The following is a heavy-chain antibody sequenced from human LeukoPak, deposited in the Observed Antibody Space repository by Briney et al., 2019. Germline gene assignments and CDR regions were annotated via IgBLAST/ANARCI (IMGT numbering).Heavy chain of an antibody. CDR1: GYTFRSYG. V-gene: IGHV1-18*01. CDR3: ARRIAVAGSVPDYYYYYMDV. D-gene: IGHD6-19*01. CDR2: ISVYNGNT. Sequence: ASVKVSCKASGYTFRSYGISWVRQAPGQGLEWMGWISVYNGNTNYAENLQDRVTMTTDTSTSTAYMEVRSLRSDDTAVYYCARRIAVAGSVPDYYYYYMDVWGKGTTVTISS. J-gene: IGHJ6*03.